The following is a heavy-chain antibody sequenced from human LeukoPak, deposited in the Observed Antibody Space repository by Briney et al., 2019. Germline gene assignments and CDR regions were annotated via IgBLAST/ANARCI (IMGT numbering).Heavy chain of an antibody. J-gene: IGHJ4*02. D-gene: IGHD4-17*01. Sequence: GGSLRLSCVASGFTVGASYMSWVRQAPGKGLEWVTAIYSGGTTYYADSVKGRFTISRDNSQNTVYLQMDSLRVEDTAVYFCARQSSATTTFDSWDQGTLVTVSS. CDR3: ARQSSATTTFDS. V-gene: IGHV3-66*04. CDR2: IYSGGTT. CDR1: GFTVGASY.